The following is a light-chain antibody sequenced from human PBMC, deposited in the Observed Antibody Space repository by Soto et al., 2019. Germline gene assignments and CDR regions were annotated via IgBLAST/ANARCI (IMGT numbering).Light chain of an antibody. CDR2: DVS. CDR3: CSYTTSNTRQIV. CDR1: NSDVVGYNY. V-gene: IGLV2-14*03. J-gene: IGLJ1*01. Sequence: QSVLTQPASGSGSPGQPITISCTGANSDVVGYNYVSWYQQHPGKAPKFMIYDVSSRPSGVSNRFSGSKSGNTASLTISGLQAEDEADYYCCSYTTSNTRQIVFGTGTKVTVL.